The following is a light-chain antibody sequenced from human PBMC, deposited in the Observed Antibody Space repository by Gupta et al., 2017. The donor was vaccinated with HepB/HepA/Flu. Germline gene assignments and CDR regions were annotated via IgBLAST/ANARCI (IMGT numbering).Light chain of an antibody. J-gene: IGLJ7*01. V-gene: IGLV2-23*02. Sequence: HSALTQPASVSRSPGQSITISCTGTSSDVGSYNLVSWYQHHPGKAPKRMMYEVSKRPSGVSNPVSASKSGNNGLITISGLQDEDEADDDGCSYAGSRTEVCGGG. CDR2: EVS. CDR1: SSDVGSYNL. CDR3: CSYAGSRTEV.